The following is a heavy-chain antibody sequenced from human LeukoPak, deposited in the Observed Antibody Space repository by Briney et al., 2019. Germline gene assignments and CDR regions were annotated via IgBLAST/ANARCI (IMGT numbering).Heavy chain of an antibody. Sequence: KTSETLSLTCAVHVGSSSGYYWSWVRPRPGEGRWRRVETIHSGRITYNPSIKSRVTISVDPSKHQFPLKLSSVTAADTAVYYCARAPFQRWLQSRRYNWFDPWGQGTLVTVSS. CDR2: TIHSGRI. CDR3: ARAPFQRWLQSRRYNWFDP. V-gene: IGHV4-34*12. D-gene: IGHD5-24*01. CDR1: VGSSSGYY. J-gene: IGHJ5*02.